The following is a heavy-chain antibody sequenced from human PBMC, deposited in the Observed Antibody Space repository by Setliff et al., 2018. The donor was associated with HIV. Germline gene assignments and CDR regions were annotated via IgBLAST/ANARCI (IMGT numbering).Heavy chain of an antibody. CDR3: ASGKGVRGVIITGGLDV. Sequence: ASVKVSCKASGYTFSNYGISWVRQAPGQGLEWMGWMNPNSGDTGYSQKFQGRVIMTRDTSISTAYMELSSLTSADTAVYYCASGKGVRGVIITGGLDVWGTGTTVTVSS. D-gene: IGHD3-10*01. J-gene: IGHJ6*04. CDR1: GYTFSNYG. CDR2: MNPNSGDT. V-gene: IGHV1-8*02.